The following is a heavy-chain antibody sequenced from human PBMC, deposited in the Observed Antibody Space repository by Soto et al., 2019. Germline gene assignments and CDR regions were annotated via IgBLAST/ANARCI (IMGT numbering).Heavy chain of an antibody. J-gene: IGHJ6*02. CDR2: ISSSSSTI. CDR1: GFTFSSYS. Sequence: GGSLRLSCAASGFTFSSYSMNWVRQAPGKGLEWVSYISSSSSTIYYADSVKGRFTISRDNAKNSLYLQMNSLRDEDTAVYYCARDQESEVTFGGVIVYPDVWGQGTTVTVSS. CDR3: ARDQESEVTFGGVIVYPDV. D-gene: IGHD3-16*02. V-gene: IGHV3-48*02.